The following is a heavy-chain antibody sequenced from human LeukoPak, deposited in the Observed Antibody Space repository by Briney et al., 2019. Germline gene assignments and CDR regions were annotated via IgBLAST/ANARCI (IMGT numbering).Heavy chain of an antibody. CDR2: INHNSGGI. CDR3: ARAFGGVVYFDY. V-gene: IGHV1-2*02. J-gene: IGHJ4*02. D-gene: IGHD3-16*01. Sequence: ASVKVSCKASGYTFTGYYMHWVRQAPGQGLEWMGWINHNSGGINYAQKFQGRVTMTRDTSIGTAYMELSRLRSDDTAVYYCARAFGGVVYFDYWGQGTLDTVSS. CDR1: GYTFTGYY.